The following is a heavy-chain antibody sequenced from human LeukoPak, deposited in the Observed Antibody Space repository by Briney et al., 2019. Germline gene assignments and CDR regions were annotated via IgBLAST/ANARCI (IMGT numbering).Heavy chain of an antibody. CDR3: AIELTVAGTS. CDR1: GYTFTSYG. D-gene: IGHD6-19*01. CDR2: ISTYNGNT. Sequence: GASVKVSCKASGYTFTSYGISWVRQAPGQGLEWMGWISTYNGNTNYAQNLQGRVTMATDTSTSTAYMELRSLRSDDTAVYYCAIELTVAGTSWGQGTLVTVSS. V-gene: IGHV1-18*01. J-gene: IGHJ4*02.